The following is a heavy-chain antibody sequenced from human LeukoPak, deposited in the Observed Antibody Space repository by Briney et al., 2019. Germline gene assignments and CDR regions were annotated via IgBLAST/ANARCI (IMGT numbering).Heavy chain of an antibody. D-gene: IGHD3-10*01. J-gene: IGHJ6*02. CDR1: GFTFSSYA. Sequence: AGGSLRLSCAASGFTFSSYAMHWVRQAPGKGLEWVAVISYDGSNKYYADSVKGRFTISRDNSKHTLYLQMNSLRAEDTAVYYCAKDRLWFGELLYLFHVWGQGTTVTVSS. V-gene: IGHV3-30-3*01. CDR3: AKDRLWFGELLYLFHV. CDR2: ISYDGSNK.